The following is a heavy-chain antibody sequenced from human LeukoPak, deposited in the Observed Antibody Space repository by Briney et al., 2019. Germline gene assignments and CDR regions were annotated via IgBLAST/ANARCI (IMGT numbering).Heavy chain of an antibody. V-gene: IGHV4-34*01. CDR1: AGSFSGHY. Sequence: SETLSLTCAVSAGSFSGHYWSWIRQPPGKGLEWIGEINHSGSVTYNPSLRSRVTISFETSKKQFSLKVTSVTAAETAVYYCARNEVFSMTVVLTSGHDAFEIWSPGTMVTVSS. CDR2: INHSGSV. CDR3: ARNEVFSMTVVLTSGHDAFEI. J-gene: IGHJ3*02. D-gene: IGHD3-22*01.